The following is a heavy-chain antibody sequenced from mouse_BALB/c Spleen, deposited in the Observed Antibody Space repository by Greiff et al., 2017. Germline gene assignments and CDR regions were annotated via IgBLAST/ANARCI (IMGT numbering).Heavy chain of an antibody. V-gene: IGHV14-1*02. Sequence: EVQRVESGAELVRPGALVKLSCKASGFNIKDYYMHWVKQRPEQGLEWIGWIDPENGNTIYDPKFQGKASITADTSSNTAYLQLSSLTSEDTAVYYCARGGVRGDYWGQGTSVTVSS. J-gene: IGHJ4*01. CDR3: ARGGVRGDY. CDR1: GFNIKDYY. D-gene: IGHD2-14*01. CDR2: IDPENGNT.